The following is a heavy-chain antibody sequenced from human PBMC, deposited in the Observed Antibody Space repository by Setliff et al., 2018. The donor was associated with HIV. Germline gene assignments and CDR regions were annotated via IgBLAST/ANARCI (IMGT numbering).Heavy chain of an antibody. Sequence: NPSETLSLTCTVSGYSISSGYYWGWIRQPPGKGLEWIASIYHSGSTYYNPSLRSRVTISVDTSKNQFSLKLSSVTAADTAVYYCARRWTYYDLRGDYWGQGTLVTVSS. J-gene: IGHJ4*02. D-gene: IGHD3-16*01. CDR1: GYSISSGYY. V-gene: IGHV4-38-2*02. CDR2: IYHSGST. CDR3: ARRWTYYDLRGDY.